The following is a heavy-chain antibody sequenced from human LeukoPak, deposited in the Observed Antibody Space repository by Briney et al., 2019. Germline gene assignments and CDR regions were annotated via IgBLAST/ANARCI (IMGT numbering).Heavy chain of an antibody. V-gene: IGHV3-30*03. J-gene: IGHJ4*02. D-gene: IGHD2-21*02. Sequence: GGSLRLSCTASGFTFSSYGMHWVRQAPGKGLEWVAVISYDGSNKYYADSVKGRFTISRDNSKNTLYLQMNSLRAEDTAVYYCARDVGAYCGGDCYSYFDYWGQGTLVTVSS. CDR2: ISYDGSNK. CDR1: GFTFSSYG. CDR3: ARDVGAYCGGDCYSYFDY.